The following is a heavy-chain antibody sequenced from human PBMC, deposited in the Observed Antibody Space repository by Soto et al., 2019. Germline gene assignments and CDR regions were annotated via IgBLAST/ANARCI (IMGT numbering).Heavy chain of an antibody. Sequence: EVQLLESGGGLVQPRGSLRLSCAASGFTFSSYAMSWVRQAPGTGLEWVSGISASGGTTYYADSVKGRFTISRDNSKNTVYLQMNSLRGEDTAIYSCAKFPPSGWDDYWGQGTLVTVSS. J-gene: IGHJ4*02. CDR3: AKFPPSGWDDY. D-gene: IGHD6-19*01. CDR1: GFTFSSYA. V-gene: IGHV3-23*01. CDR2: ISASGGTT.